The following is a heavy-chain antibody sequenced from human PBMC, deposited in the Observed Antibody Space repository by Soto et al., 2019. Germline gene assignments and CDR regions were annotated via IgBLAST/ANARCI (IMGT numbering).Heavy chain of an antibody. D-gene: IGHD2-2*01. CDR3: AKVGGVTLAVPAAMVFDY. CDR2: ISGSGGST. Sequence: EVQLLESEGGLVQPGGSLRLSCAASGFTFSSYAMSWVRQAPGKGLEWVSAISGSGGSTYYADSVKGRFTISRDNSKNTLYLQMNSLRAEDTAVYYCAKVGGVTLAVPAAMVFDYWGQGTLVTVSS. CDR1: GFTFSSYA. V-gene: IGHV3-23*01. J-gene: IGHJ4*02.